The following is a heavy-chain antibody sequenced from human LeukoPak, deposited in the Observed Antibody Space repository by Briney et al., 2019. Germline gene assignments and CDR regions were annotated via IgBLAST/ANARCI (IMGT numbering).Heavy chain of an antibody. J-gene: IGHJ4*02. Sequence: GRSLRLSCAASGFTFDDYAMHWVRQAPGKGLEWVSGISWNSGSIGYADSVRGRFTISRDNAKNSLYLQMNSLRAEDTALYYCAKDQRADWNGNFDYWGQGTLVTVSS. CDR2: ISWNSGSI. CDR1: GFTFDDYA. V-gene: IGHV3-9*01. CDR3: AKDQRADWNGNFDY. D-gene: IGHD1-1*01.